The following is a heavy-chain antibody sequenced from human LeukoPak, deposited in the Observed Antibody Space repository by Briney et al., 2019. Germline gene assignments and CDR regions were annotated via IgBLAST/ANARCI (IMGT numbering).Heavy chain of an antibody. CDR2: IYHSGHT. D-gene: IGHD2/OR15-2a*01. J-gene: IGHJ5*02. CDR1: GGSISSSSDY. Sequence: KASETLSLTCTVSGGSISSSSDYWSWIRQSPGKGLEWIGYIYHSGHTMSNPSLKSRVSLSLDTSNNQFSLKLSSVTAADTAVYYCARHPFQYPFDHWGQGTVVSVSS. CDR3: ARHPFQYPFDH. V-gene: IGHV4-61*05.